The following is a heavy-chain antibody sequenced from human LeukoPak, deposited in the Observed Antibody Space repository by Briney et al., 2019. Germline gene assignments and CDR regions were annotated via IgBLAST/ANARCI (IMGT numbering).Heavy chain of an antibody. D-gene: IGHD2-15*01. J-gene: IGHJ6*02. Sequence: SETLSLTCTVSGGSISSGSYDWSWIRQPAGKGLEWIGRIYTSGSTNYHPSLKSRVTISVDTSKNQFSLNLSSVTAADTAVYYCAREGCSGGSCYSYYYYGMDVWGQGTTVTVSS. CDR2: IYTSGST. CDR3: AREGCSGGSCYSYYYYGMDV. V-gene: IGHV4-61*02. CDR1: GGSISSGSYD.